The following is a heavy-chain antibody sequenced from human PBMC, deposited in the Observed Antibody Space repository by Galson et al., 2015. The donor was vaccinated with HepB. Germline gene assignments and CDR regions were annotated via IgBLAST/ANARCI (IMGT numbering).Heavy chain of an antibody. D-gene: IGHD5-24*01. CDR3: ARRDGNDWFDP. Sequence: SVKVSXXXSGYTFNKYALNWVRQAPGQGLEXMGLINTNTGNPTYAQGFTGRFVFSLDASVSTTYLQINSLKAEDTAVYYCARRDGNDWFDPWGQGTLVTVSS. CDR1: GYTFNKYA. J-gene: IGHJ5*02. V-gene: IGHV7-4-1*02. CDR2: INTNTGNP.